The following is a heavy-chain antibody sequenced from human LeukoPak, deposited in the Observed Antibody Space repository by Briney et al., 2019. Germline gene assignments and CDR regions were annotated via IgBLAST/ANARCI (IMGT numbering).Heavy chain of an antibody. J-gene: IGHJ3*02. V-gene: IGHV3-30*03. CDR1: RFTFSSYG. CDR2: ISYDGSNK. Sequence: PGRSLRLSCAASRFTFSSYGMHWVRQAPGKGLEWVAVISYDGSNKYYADSVKGRFTISRDNAKNSLYLQMNSLRAEDTAVYYCARDPMSSWETAFDMWGQGTMVTVSS. CDR3: ARDPMSSWETAFDM. D-gene: IGHD1-26*01.